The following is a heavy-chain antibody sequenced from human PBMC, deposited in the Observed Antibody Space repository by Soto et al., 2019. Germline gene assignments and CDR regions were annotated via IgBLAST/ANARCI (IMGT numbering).Heavy chain of an antibody. CDR2: ISYDGSNK. Sequence: QVQLVESGGGVVQPGRSLRLSCAASGFTFSSYAMHWVRQAPGKGLEWVAVISYDGSNKYYADSVKGRFTISRDNSKNTLYLQMNSLRAEDTAVYYCARVAAAGSYYDGMDVWGQGTTVTVSS. CDR3: ARVAAAGSYYDGMDV. J-gene: IGHJ6*02. V-gene: IGHV3-30-3*01. CDR1: GFTFSSYA. D-gene: IGHD6-13*01.